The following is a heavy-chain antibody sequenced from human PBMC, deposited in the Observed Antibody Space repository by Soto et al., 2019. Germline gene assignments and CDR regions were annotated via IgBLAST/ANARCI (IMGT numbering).Heavy chain of an antibody. CDR2: IYYSGST. Sequence: HLQESGPGLVKPSETLSLTCTVSGGSISNSNYYWGWIRQPPGEGLEWICNIYYSGSTYYNSALKSRVTISVDTSTNQFSLKLSSVTAADTAVYYCARRSDYGDYSDAFDVWGQGTVVTVSS. J-gene: IGHJ3*01. D-gene: IGHD4-17*01. V-gene: IGHV4-39*01. CDR1: GGSISNSNYY. CDR3: ARRSDYGDYSDAFDV.